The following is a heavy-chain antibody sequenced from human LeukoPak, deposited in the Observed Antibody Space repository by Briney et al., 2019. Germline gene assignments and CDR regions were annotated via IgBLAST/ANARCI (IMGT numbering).Heavy chain of an antibody. J-gene: IGHJ4*02. CDR1: GFSLSAYG. Sequence: PGGSLRLSCAASGFSLSAYGVHWVRQAPGEGLEWVAVIWYDGTSKDYADSVKGRFTFSRDNSKNKLYLQMNSLTVEDTAVYYCARSQSSSLIDYWGQGTLVTVSS. D-gene: IGHD6-13*01. V-gene: IGHV3-33*01. CDR3: ARSQSSSLIDY. CDR2: IWYDGTSK.